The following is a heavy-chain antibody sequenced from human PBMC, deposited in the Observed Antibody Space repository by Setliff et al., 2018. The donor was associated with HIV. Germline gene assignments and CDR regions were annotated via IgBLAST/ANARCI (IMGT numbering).Heavy chain of an antibody. V-gene: IGHV1-18*01. J-gene: IGHJ4*03. D-gene: IGHD2-15*01. CDR3: ARVGSYWTQFDY. CDR2: ISAYNGNT. Sequence: ASVKVSCKASGYTFISYGITWVRQAPGQGLEWMGWISAYNGNTNYAQKLQGRVTMTTDTSTSTAYMELSSLRSEDTAVYYCARVGSYWTQFDYWGQGTMVTVSS. CDR1: GYTFISYG.